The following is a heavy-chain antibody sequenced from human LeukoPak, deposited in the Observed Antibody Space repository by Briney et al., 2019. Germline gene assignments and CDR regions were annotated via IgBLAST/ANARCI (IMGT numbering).Heavy chain of an antibody. CDR2: IYPGDSDT. CDR1: GYSFTSYW. J-gene: IGHJ4*02. V-gene: IGHV5-51*01. D-gene: IGHD2-2*02. CDR3: ARTYCSSTSCYTWLEESFDY. Sequence: GESLKISCKGSGYSFTSYWIGWVRQMPGKGLEWMGIIYPGDSDTRYSPSFQGQVTISADKSISTAYLQWSSLKASDTAMYYCARTYCSSTSCYTWLEESFDYWGQGTLVTVSS.